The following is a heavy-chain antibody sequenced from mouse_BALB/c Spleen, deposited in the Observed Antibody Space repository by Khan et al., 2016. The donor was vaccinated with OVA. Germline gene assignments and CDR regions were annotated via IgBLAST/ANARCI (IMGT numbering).Heavy chain of an antibody. Sequence: VQLQESGPGLVAPSQSLSITCTVSGFSLSRYNIYWVRQPPGKGLEWLGMIWGGGGTDYNSTLKSRLSISKDNSKSQVFLKMNRRQTEDTAMYYCARAYYRYDGCYAMDYWGQGTSVTVSS. D-gene: IGHD2-14*01. CDR2: IWGGGGT. V-gene: IGHV2-6-4*01. CDR3: ARAYYRYDGCYAMDY. J-gene: IGHJ4*01. CDR1: GFSLSRYN.